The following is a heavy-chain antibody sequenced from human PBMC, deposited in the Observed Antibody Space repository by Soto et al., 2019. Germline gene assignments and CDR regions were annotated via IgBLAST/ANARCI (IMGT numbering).Heavy chain of an antibody. CDR2: ISAHNGNT. CDR1: GYAFTTYG. D-gene: IGHD1-1*01. CDR3: ARGRYGDY. V-gene: IGHV1-18*01. J-gene: IGHJ4*02. Sequence: QVHLVQTGAEVKKPGASVKVSCKGSGYAFTTYGITWVRQAPGQGLEWMGWISAHNGNTNYAQKLQGRVTVTRDTSTSTAYMELRSLRSDDTAVYYCARGRYGDYWGQGALVTVSS.